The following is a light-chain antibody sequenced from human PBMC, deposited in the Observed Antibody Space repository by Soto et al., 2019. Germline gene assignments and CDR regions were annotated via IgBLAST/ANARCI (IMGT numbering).Light chain of an antibody. CDR3: FSNRGGDSHV. CDR1: SSDVGAYNY. Sequence: QSALTQPASVSGSPGQSITISCTGTSSDVGAYNYVSWYQQYPGKAPKLMIYGVTNRPSGVSNRFSGSKTGNTASLTISGLQAQDEADYYCFSNRGGDSHVFGPGTKVTVL. CDR2: GVT. V-gene: IGLV2-14*01. J-gene: IGLJ1*01.